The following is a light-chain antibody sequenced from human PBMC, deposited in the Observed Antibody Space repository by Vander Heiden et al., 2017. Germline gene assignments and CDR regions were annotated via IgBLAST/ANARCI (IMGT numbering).Light chain of an antibody. CDR2: DAS. CDR1: QDISNY. CDR3: QQYDKRPPST. Sequence: IQMTQSPSSLSASVGDRVTITCQASQDISNYLNWYQQKPGKAPKLLIYDASNLETGVPSRFSGRGSGTDFTFTISSLQPEDIATYYCQQYDKRPPSTFGQGIKLGI. V-gene: IGKV1-33*01. J-gene: IGKJ2*01.